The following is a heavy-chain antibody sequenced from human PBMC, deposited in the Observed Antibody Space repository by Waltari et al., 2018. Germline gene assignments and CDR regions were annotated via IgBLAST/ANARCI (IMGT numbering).Heavy chain of an antibody. CDR3: ARSAVSSSYNWFDP. CDR1: GGSISSGDYY. CDR2: IYYSGST. J-gene: IGHJ5*02. V-gene: IGHV4-30-4*08. D-gene: IGHD6-6*01. Sequence: QVQLQESGPGLVKPSQTLSLTCTVSGGSISSGDYYWSWIRQPPGKGLEWIGYIYYSGSTNYNPSLRSRVTISVDTSKNQFSLKLSAVTAADTAVYYCARSAVSSSYNWFDPWGQGTLVTVSS.